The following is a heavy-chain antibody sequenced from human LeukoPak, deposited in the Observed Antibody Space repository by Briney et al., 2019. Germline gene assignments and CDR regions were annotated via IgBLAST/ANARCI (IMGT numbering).Heavy chain of an antibody. V-gene: IGHV4-38-2*02. CDR1: GYSISSGYY. CDR3: ARRYYGSGSYRKNNAFDI. D-gene: IGHD3-10*01. Sequence: PSETLSLTCTVSGYSISSGYYWAWIRQPRGKGLEWIGSIYHSGSTYYNPSLKSRVTISVDTSKNQFSLKLSSVTAADTAVYYCARRYYGSGSYRKNNAFDIWGQGTMVTVSS. CDR2: IYHSGST. J-gene: IGHJ3*02.